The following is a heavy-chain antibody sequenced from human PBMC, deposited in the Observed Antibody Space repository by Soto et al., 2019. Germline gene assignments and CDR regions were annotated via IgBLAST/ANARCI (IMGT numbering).Heavy chain of an antibody. CDR3: ARGLDQYKGGNY. J-gene: IGHJ4*02. CDR1: GGSFSNYY. V-gene: IGHV4-34*01. D-gene: IGHD3-16*01. Sequence: SETLSLTCAVYGGSFSNYYWSWIRQAPGKGLEWIGEIHPSGHTDYNPSLKSRLTILIDTSKNQFSLKLSSVTAADTAVYHCARGLDQYKGGNYWGQGTQVTVSS. CDR2: IHPSGHT.